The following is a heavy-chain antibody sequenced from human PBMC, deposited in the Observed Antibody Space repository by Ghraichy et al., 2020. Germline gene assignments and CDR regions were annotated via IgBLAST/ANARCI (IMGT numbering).Heavy chain of an antibody. CDR1: GFTFSSYS. Sequence: GESLNISCAASGFTFSSYSMNWVRQAPGKGLEWVSSISTRGTEKNYVDSVEGRFIISRDNDGNSLSLQMNSLRVEDTAVYYCARDVAFGDSAGGFDVWGQGTTVTVSS. V-gene: IGHV3-21*01. J-gene: IGHJ6*02. CDR2: ISTRGTEK. CDR3: ARDVAFGDSAGGFDV. D-gene: IGHD3-10*01.